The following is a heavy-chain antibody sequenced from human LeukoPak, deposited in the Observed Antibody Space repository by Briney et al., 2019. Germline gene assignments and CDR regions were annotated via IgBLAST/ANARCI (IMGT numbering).Heavy chain of an antibody. CDR3: SRLGHDTLTGPIDD. CDR2: IRSKANNYAT. V-gene: IGHV3-73*01. J-gene: IGHJ4*02. Sequence: PGVPLRLSCAASGFTFSGSAMHWVRQASGRGLEWVGHIRSKANNYATIYGASVKGRFTISRDDSKNTAYLQMNSLKTEDTAVYYCSRLGHDTLTGPIDDWGQGTLVTVSS. CDR1: GFTFSGSA. D-gene: IGHD3-9*01.